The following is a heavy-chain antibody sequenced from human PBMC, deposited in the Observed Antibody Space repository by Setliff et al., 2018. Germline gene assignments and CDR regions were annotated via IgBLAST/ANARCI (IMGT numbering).Heavy chain of an antibody. V-gene: IGHV1-46*01. CDR1: GYTFTSYY. CDR3: ARASAKYEGGAFDI. CDR2: INPSGGST. J-gene: IGHJ3*02. D-gene: IGHD1-26*01. Sequence: SVKVSCKASGYTFTSYYVHWVRQAPGQGLEWMGMINPSGGSTFYARNFQGGVTMTRDTSTSTVYMELGSLRSDDTAVYYCARASAKYEGGAFDIWGQGTMVTVSS.